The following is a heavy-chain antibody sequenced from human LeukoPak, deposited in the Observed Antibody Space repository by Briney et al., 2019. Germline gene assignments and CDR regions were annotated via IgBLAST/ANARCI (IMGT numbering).Heavy chain of an antibody. CDR3: AKGYSSSWAFDY. D-gene: IGHD6-13*01. J-gene: IGHJ4*02. Sequence: PGGSLRLSCAASGFTFSSYWMSWVRQAPGKGLEWVAVISYDGSNKYYADSVKGRFTISRDNSKNTLYLQMNSLRAEDTAVYYCAKGYSSSWAFDYWGQGTLVTVSS. V-gene: IGHV3-30*18. CDR1: GFTFSSYW. CDR2: ISYDGSNK.